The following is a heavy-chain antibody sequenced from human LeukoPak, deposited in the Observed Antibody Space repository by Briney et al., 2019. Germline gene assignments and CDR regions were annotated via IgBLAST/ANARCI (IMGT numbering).Heavy chain of an antibody. J-gene: IGHJ3*02. Sequence: SETLSLTCAVSGYSISSDYYWGWIRQPSGEGLEWIGSIYQSVSTYYNPSLKSRVTISVDTSKNQFSLKLSSVTAADTAVYFCARNKSTVTTSRHDAFDIWGQGTMVTVSS. CDR3: ARNKSTVTTSRHDAFDI. D-gene: IGHD4-17*01. CDR1: GYSISSDYY. CDR2: IYQSVST. V-gene: IGHV4-38-2*01.